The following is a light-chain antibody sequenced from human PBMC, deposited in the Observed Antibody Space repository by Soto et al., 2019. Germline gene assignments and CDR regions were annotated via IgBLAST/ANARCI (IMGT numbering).Light chain of an antibody. Sequence: DIQLTQTPSTLSASFGDEVTITCRASQTISRWLAWYQQKPVRAPKLLIYDASTLESGVPSRFSGSGYETEFTLTISRLQPDDFATYFCHSRAFGQGTRLEIK. J-gene: IGKJ5*01. CDR1: QTISRW. CDR3: HSRA. CDR2: DAS. V-gene: IGKV1-5*01.